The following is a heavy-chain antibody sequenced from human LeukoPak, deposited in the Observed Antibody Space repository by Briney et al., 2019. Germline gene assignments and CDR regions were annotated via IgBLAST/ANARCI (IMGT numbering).Heavy chain of an antibody. CDR2: INSDGSST. Sequence: PGGSLRLSCAASGFTFSSYWMHWVRQAPGKGLVWVSRINSDGSSTSYADSVKGRFTISRDNAKDTLCLQMNSLRAEDTAVYYCARVGGYSYGPYYYYMDVWGKGTTVTVSS. V-gene: IGHV3-74*01. J-gene: IGHJ6*03. CDR1: GFTFSSYW. D-gene: IGHD5-18*01. CDR3: ARVGGYSYGPYYYYMDV.